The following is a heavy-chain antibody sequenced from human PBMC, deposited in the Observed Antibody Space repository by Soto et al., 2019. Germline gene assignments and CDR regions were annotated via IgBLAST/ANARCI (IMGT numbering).Heavy chain of an antibody. CDR1: GDSVSSNSAA. J-gene: IGHJ6*02. CDR3: PRDKQLDRKAYYYYCGMDG. V-gene: IGHV6-1*01. D-gene: IGHD6-6*01. CDR2: TYYRSKWYN. Sequence: SQTLSLTCVISGDSVSSNSAAWNWIRQSPSRGLEWLGRTYYRSKWYNDYAVSVKSRITINPDTSKNQFSLQLNSVTPEDTAVYYCPRDKQLDRKAYYYYCGMDGRGQATTVTVSS.